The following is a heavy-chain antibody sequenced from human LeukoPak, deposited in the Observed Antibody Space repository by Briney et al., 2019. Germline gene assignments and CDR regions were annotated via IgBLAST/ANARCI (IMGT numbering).Heavy chain of an antibody. CDR3: ARVTYYYYYMDV. J-gene: IGHJ6*03. V-gene: IGHV1-2*02. Sequence: ASVKVSCKVSGYTFTGYYMHWVRQAPGQGLEWMGWINPNSGGTNYAQKFQGRVTMARDTSISTAYMELSRLRSDDTAVYYCARVTYYYYYMDVWGKGTTVTVSS. CDR1: GYTFTGYY. CDR2: INPNSGGT.